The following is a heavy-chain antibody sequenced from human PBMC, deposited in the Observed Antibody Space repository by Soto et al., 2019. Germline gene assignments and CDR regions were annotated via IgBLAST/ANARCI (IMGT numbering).Heavy chain of an antibody. V-gene: IGHV4-31*03. CDR2: IYVTGAV. J-gene: IGHJ5*02. CDR1: GAALNSGNYY. Sequence: SETLSLTCSVSGAALNSGNYYWSWIRQVPGKGLEWIGHIYVTGAVDYNPSLRDRITISQDTSERQFSLNLRLVTAADTAVYYCARLRIATNNYKWFDPWGQGPLVTVSS. CDR3: ARLRIATNNYKWFDP. D-gene: IGHD2-21*01.